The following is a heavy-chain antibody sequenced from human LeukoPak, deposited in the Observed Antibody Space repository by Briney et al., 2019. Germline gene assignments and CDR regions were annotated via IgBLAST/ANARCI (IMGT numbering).Heavy chain of an antibody. CDR3: ARIPRDCSSTSCNY. J-gene: IGHJ4*02. CDR1: GFTFSSYA. Sequence: PGGSLRLSCAASGFTFSSYAMHWVRQAPGKGLEWVAVISYDGSNKYYADSVKGRFTISRDNSKNMLYLQMNSLRAEDTAVYYCARIPRDCSSTSCNYWGQGTLVTVSS. D-gene: IGHD2-2*01. CDR2: ISYDGSNK. V-gene: IGHV3-30*04.